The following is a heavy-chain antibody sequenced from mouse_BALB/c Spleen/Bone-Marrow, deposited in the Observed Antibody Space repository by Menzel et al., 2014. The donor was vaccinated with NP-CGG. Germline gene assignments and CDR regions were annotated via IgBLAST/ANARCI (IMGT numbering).Heavy chain of an antibody. Sequence: VQLQQSGAELVKPGASVKLSCTASGFNIKDTYMHWVQQRPEQGLEWIGGIDPANVNTKYDPKFQGLATITADTPSNPAYRHLSSLTSGDPGVYCSASYVCGYYCDYWGQGPTLTLSS. CDR3: ASYVCGYYCDY. CDR1: GFNIKDTY. J-gene: IGHJ2*01. CDR2: IDPANVNT. D-gene: IGHD6-1*01. V-gene: IGHV14-3*02.